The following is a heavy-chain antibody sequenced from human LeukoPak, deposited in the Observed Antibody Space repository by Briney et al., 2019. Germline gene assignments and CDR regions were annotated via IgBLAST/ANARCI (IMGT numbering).Heavy chain of an antibody. J-gene: IGHJ4*02. CDR3: ARGANYYDSSGYSATFDY. V-gene: IGHV4-34*01. CDR2: INHSGST. D-gene: IGHD3-22*01. Sequence: NSSETLSLTCTVSGGSISNYYWSWIRQPPGKGLEWIGEINHSGSTNYNPSLKSRVTISLDTSKNQFSLKLSSVTAADTAVYYCARGANYYDSSGYSATFDYWGQGTLVTVSS. CDR1: GGSISNYY.